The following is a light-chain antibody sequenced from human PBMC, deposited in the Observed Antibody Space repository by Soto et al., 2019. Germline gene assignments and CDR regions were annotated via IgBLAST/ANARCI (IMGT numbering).Light chain of an antibody. Sequence: DIQMTQSPSTVSASVGDRVTITCRASQNINTWLAWYQQKPGKAPKLLIYKASSLESGVPSRFSGSGSGTEFTLTISSLQPDDFATYYCQQYNTYSWFGQGTKVDIK. CDR2: KAS. V-gene: IGKV1-5*03. CDR3: QQYNTYSW. J-gene: IGKJ1*01. CDR1: QNINTW.